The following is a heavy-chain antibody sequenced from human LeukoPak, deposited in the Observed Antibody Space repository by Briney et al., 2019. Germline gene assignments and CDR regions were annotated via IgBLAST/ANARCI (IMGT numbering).Heavy chain of an antibody. D-gene: IGHD6-13*01. CDR2: INPNSGGT. J-gene: IGHJ5*02. CDR3: ARDLIAAAGTSATWFDP. CDR1: GYTFTGYY. V-gene: IGHV1-2*02. Sequence: ASVKVSCKASGYTFTGYYMHWVRQAPGQGLEWMGWINPNSGGTNYAQKFQGRVTMTRDTSISTAYMELRSLRSDDTAVYYCARDLIAAAGTSATWFDPWGQGTLVTVSS.